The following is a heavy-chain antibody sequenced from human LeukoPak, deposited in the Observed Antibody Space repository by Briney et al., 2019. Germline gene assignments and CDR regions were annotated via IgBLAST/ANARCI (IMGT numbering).Heavy chain of an antibody. CDR1: GFTFSNAW. Sequence: PGGSLRLSCAASGFTFSNAWMSWVRQAPGKGPEWVCRIISKTDGGTTDYAAPVKGRFTISRDESKNTLDLHMNSLKTEATSVYYCTTVYCSSTRCYVASDYWGKGTLVTVSS. CDR3: TTVYCSSTRCYVASDY. V-gene: IGHV3-15*01. J-gene: IGHJ4*02. CDR2: IISKTDGGTT. D-gene: IGHD2-2*01.